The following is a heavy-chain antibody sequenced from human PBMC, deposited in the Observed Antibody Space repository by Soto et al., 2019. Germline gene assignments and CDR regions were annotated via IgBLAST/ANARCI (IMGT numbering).Heavy chain of an antibody. CDR1: GGSFSGYY. V-gene: IGHV4-34*01. Sequence: SETLSLTCAVYGGSFSGYYWSWIRQPPGKGLEWIGEINHSGSTNYNPSLKSRVTISVDTSKNQFSLKLSSVTAADTAVYYCARFYSGYDPFDYWGQGTLVTVSS. D-gene: IGHD5-12*01. CDR2: INHSGST. J-gene: IGHJ4*02. CDR3: ARFYSGYDPFDY.